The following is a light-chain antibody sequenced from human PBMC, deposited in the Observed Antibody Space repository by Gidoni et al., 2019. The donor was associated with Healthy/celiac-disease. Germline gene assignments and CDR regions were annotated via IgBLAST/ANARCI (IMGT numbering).Light chain of an antibody. CDR3: QQYNSYPWT. CDR1: QSISSW. CDR2: KAS. J-gene: IGKJ1*01. Sequence: DIQITQSPSTLSASVGDRVTITCRASQSISSWLAWYQQKPGKAPKLLIYKASSLESGVPSRFSGSGSGTEFTLTISSLQPDDFATYYCQQYNSYPWTFXQXTKVXIK. V-gene: IGKV1-5*03.